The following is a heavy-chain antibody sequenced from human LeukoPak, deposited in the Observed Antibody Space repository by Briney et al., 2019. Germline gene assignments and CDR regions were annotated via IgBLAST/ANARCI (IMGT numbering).Heavy chain of an antibody. CDR1: GFTFSSYA. D-gene: IGHD3-22*01. J-gene: IGHJ4*02. CDR2: ISYDGSNK. V-gene: IGHV3-30-3*01. Sequence: GGSLRLSCAASGFTFSSYAMHWVRQAPGKGLEWVAVISYDGSNKYYADSVKGRFTISRDNSKNTLYLQMNSLRAEDTAVYYCARGRDSSGNFDYWGQGTLVTVSS. CDR3: ARGRDSSGNFDY.